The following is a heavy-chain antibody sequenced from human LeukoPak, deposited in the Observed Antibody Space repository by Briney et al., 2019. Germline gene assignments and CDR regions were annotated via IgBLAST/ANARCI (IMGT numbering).Heavy chain of an antibody. J-gene: IGHJ4*02. V-gene: IGHV4-59*01. D-gene: IGHD2-2*01. CDR1: GGSISSYY. CDR3: AKHSSTWSHFDY. CDR2: IYYSGST. Sequence: SETLSLTCTVSGGSISSYYWSWIRQPPGKGLEWIGYIYYSGSTNYNPSLKSRVTISVDTSKNLFSLKLNSVTAADTAVYYCAKHSSTWSHFDYWGQGTLVTVSS.